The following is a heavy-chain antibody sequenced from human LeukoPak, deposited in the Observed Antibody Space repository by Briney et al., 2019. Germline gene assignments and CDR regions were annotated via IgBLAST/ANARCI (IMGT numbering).Heavy chain of an antibody. CDR1: GFTFSNAW. D-gene: IGHD2-21*01. Sequence: GGSLRLSCAAAGFTFSNAWMSWVRQSPGKGLEWVGRIKRKTDGGTTAISSPVKGRFTISIDDAKNTLYLQMNSLKTEHTAVYYCTSIWAYYYYGMDVWGQGTTVTVSS. CDR2: IKRKTDGGTT. V-gene: IGHV3-15*01. CDR3: TSIWAYYYYGMDV. J-gene: IGHJ6*02.